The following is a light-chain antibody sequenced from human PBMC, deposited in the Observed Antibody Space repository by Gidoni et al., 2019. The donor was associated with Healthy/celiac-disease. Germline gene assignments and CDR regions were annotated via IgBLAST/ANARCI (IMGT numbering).Light chain of an antibody. V-gene: IGKV1-39*01. CDR2: AAS. CDR3: QQSYSTPRAYT. CDR1: QSISSY. Sequence: DIQMTQSPSSLSASVGDRVTITCRASQSISSYLYWYQQKPGKAPKLLIYAASSLQSGVPSRFSGSGSGTDFTLTISSLQPEDFATYYCQQSYSTPRAYTFGQGTKLEIK. J-gene: IGKJ2*01.